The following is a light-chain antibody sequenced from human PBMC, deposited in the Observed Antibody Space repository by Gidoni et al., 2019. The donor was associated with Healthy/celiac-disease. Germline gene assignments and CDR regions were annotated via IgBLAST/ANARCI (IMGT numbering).Light chain of an antibody. CDR2: GAS. CDR3: QQYNNWPPRYS. J-gene: IGKJ2*03. V-gene: IGKV3-15*01. CDR1: QRVSSN. Sequence: EIVMTQSPATLSVSPGERATLSCRASQRVSSNLAWYQQKPGQAPRLPISGASTRAPGIPAMFSGSGSGTEFTLTISSLQSEDFAVYYCQQYNNWPPRYSFGQGTKLEIK.